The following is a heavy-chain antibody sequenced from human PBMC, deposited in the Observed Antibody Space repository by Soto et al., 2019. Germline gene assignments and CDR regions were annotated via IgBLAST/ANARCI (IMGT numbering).Heavy chain of an antibody. Sequence: ASVKVSCKASGYTFTSYGISWVRQAPGQGLEWMGWISAYNGNTNYAQKLQDRVTMTTDTSTSTAYMELRSLRSDDTAVYYCARAGYCSGGSCYPPSFFDYWGQGTLVTVSS. CDR1: GYTFTSYG. J-gene: IGHJ4*02. V-gene: IGHV1-18*01. D-gene: IGHD2-15*01. CDR2: ISAYNGNT. CDR3: ARAGYCSGGSCYPPSFFDY.